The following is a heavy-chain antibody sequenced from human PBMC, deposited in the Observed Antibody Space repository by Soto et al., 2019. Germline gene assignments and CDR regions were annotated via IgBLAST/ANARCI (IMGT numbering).Heavy chain of an antibody. D-gene: IGHD4-17*01. V-gene: IGHV1-69*02. CDR2: IIPILGIA. J-gene: IGHJ6*02. CDR3: ATVHYGDYVFYYYGMDV. Sequence: SVKVSCKASGGTFSSYTISWVRQAPGQGLEWMGRIIPILGIANYAQKFQGRVTITADKSTSTAYMELSSLRSGDTAVYYCATVHYGDYVFYYYGMDVWGQGTTVTVSS. CDR1: GGTFSSYT.